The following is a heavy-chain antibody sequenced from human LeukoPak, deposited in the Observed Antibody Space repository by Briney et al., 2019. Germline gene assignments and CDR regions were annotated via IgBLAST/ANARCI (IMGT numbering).Heavy chain of an antibody. Sequence: GESLKISCKGSGYNFITYWIAWVRQMPGKGLEWMGIIYPGDSDTRYSPSFQGQVTISADKSISTAYLQWSSLKASDTAMYYCARAPLGGGCPFHGMDVWGKGTTVTVST. CDR2: IYPGDSDT. CDR1: GYNFITYW. V-gene: IGHV5-51*01. J-gene: IGHJ6*04. D-gene: IGHD6-19*01. CDR3: ARAPLGGGCPFHGMDV.